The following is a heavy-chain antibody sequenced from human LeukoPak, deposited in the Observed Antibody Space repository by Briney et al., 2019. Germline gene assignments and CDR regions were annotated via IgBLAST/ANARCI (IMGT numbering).Heavy chain of an antibody. D-gene: IGHD3-16*01. CDR2: INWNGGAT. Sequence: GGSLRLSCAASGFTFDDYGMSWVRQAPGKGLEWVSGINWNGGATGYADSVKGRFTISRDNAKNSLFLQMNSLRAEDTALYYCAREGGGAHEFDYWGQGTLVTVSS. V-gene: IGHV3-20*04. J-gene: IGHJ4*02. CDR3: AREGGGAHEFDY. CDR1: GFTFDDYG.